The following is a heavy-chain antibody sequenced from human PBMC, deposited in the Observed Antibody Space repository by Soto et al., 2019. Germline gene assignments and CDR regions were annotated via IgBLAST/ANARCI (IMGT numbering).Heavy chain of an antibody. CDR3: ARGAALMLVVDSGAPDKNYLDS. J-gene: IGHJ4*02. D-gene: IGHD2-21*01. CDR2: INPDGST. CDR1: GGSFSGYY. Sequence: SETLSLTCAVYGGSFSGYYWSWIRQPPGMGLEWIGEINPDGSTNYNPSLKSRVTISVDTSKNQFSLKVISVTAADTAVYYCARGAALMLVVDSGAPDKNYLDSWSQGTLVTVSS. V-gene: IGHV4-34*01.